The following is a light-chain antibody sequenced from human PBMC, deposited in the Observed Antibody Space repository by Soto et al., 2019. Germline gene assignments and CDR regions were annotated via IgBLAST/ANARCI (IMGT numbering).Light chain of an antibody. CDR3: AAWDDSLNGFV. J-gene: IGLJ1*01. Sequence: QAVVTQPPSVSGTLGQRVIISCSGSRSNIGVNTVNWYRQLPGTAPKLLIYVDDERPSGVPDRFSGSKSGTSASLAISGLQSEDEADFYCAAWDDSLNGFVFGTGTKLTVL. CDR2: VDD. V-gene: IGLV1-44*01. CDR1: RSNIGVNT.